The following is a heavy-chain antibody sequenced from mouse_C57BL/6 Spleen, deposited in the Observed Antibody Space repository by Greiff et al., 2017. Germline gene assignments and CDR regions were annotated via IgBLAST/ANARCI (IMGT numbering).Heavy chain of an antibody. CDR2: IYPSDSET. CDR1: GYTFTSYW. J-gene: IGHJ4*01. Sequence: QVQLQQPGAELVRPGSSVKLSCKASGYTFTSYWMDWVKQRPGQGLEWIGNIYPSDSETHYNQKFKDKATLTVDKSSSTAYMQLSSLTSEDSAVYYCARSPYGNYERYYAMDYWGQGTSVTVSS. CDR3: ARSPYGNYERYYAMDY. V-gene: IGHV1-61*01. D-gene: IGHD2-1*01.